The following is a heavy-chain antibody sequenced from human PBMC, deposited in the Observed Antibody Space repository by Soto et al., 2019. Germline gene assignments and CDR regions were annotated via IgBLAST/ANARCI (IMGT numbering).Heavy chain of an antibody. D-gene: IGHD3-16*01. CDR1: GFTFRSYV. J-gene: IGHJ1*01. Sequence: QVQLVESGGGVVQPGTSLRVSCVGSGFTFRSYVIHWVRQAPGKGPEWVALTSYDGSNKYYGDSVRGRFTISRDNSRNTVDLQMDSLRVEDTALYYCARWGTTGGLDVWGRGTLVSVSS. CDR2: TSYDGSNK. CDR3: ARWGTTGGLDV. V-gene: IGHV3-30*19.